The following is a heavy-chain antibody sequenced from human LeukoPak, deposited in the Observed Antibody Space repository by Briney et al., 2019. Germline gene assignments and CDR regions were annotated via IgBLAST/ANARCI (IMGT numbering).Heavy chain of an antibody. J-gene: IGHJ4*02. CDR2: IYYSGST. CDR3: ARVRFSYYGYYEELDH. V-gene: IGHV4-31*03. CDR1: GGSISSDGYY. Sequence: PSQTLSLTCTVSGGSISSDGYYWSWIRQHPGKGLEWIGYIYYSGSTYYDPSLKSRVTISVDTSKNQFSLKLSSVTAADTAVYYCARVRFSYYGYYEELDHWGQGTLVTVSS. D-gene: IGHD3-22*01.